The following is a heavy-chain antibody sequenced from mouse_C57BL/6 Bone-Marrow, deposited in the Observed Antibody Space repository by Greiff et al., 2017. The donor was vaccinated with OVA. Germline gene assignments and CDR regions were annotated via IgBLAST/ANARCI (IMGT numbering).Heavy chain of an antibody. V-gene: IGHV1-69*01. CDR3: ARSNHWYFDV. Sequence: QVHVKQPGAELVMPGASVKLSCKASGYTFTSYWMHWVKQRPGQGLEWIGEIDPSDSYTNYNQKFKGKSTLTVDKSSSTAYMQLSSLTSEDSAVYYCARSNHWYFDVWGTGTTVTVSS. J-gene: IGHJ1*03. CDR1: GYTFTSYW. D-gene: IGHD2-5*01. CDR2: IDPSDSYT.